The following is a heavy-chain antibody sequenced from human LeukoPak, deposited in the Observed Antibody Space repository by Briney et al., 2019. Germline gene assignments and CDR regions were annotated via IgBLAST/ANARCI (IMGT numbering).Heavy chain of an antibody. CDR2: ISYDGSNK. Sequence: GGSLRLSCAASGFTFNYYGLHWVRQAPGKGLEWVAVISYDGSNKYYADSVKGRVTISRDNSKNTLYLQMNSLRAEDTAVYYCAKGRYGNPVDYWGQGTLVTVSS. J-gene: IGHJ4*02. CDR1: GFTFNYYG. V-gene: IGHV3-30*18. CDR3: AKGRYGNPVDY. D-gene: IGHD1-1*01.